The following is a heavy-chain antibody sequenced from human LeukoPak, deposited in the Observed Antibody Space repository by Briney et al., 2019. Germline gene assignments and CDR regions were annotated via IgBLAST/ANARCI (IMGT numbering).Heavy chain of an antibody. CDR2: IKQDGSEK. J-gene: IGHJ4*02. D-gene: IGHD3-3*01. Sequence: GGSLRLSCAASGFTFSSYWMSWVRQAPGKGLEWVAYIKQDGSEKDYVDSVKGRFTISRDNAKNSLYLQMNSLRAEDTAVYYCARDFWSGYFGRSSLFDYWGQGTLVTVSS. CDR3: ARDFWSGYFGRSSLFDY. CDR1: GFTFSSYW. V-gene: IGHV3-7*01.